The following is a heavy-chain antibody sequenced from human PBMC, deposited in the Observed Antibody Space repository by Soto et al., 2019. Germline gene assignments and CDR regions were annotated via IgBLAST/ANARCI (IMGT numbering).Heavy chain of an antibody. D-gene: IGHD1-1*01. J-gene: IGHJ4*02. CDR2: IIPILGIA. Sequence: SFKASGGTLSGYTISWVRQAPGQGLEWMGRIIPILGIANYAQKFQGRVTITADKSTSTAYMELSSLRSEDTAVYYCARATAGAVEDYWGQGTLVTVSS. V-gene: IGHV1-69*02. CDR1: GGTLSGYT. CDR3: ARATAGAVEDY.